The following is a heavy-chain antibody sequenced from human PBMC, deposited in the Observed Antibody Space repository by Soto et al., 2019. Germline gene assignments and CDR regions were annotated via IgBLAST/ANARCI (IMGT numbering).Heavy chain of an antibody. CDR2: IYYSGST. CDR3: ARVVVVAGDPDAFDI. J-gene: IGHJ3*02. CDR1: GGSISSYY. Sequence: SETLSLTCTVSGGSISSYYWSWIRQPPGKGLEWIGYIYYSGSTNYNPSLKSRVTISVDTSKNQFSLKLSSVTAADTAVYYCARVVVVAGDPDAFDIWGQGTVVTVSS. D-gene: IGHD2-15*01. V-gene: IGHV4-59*01.